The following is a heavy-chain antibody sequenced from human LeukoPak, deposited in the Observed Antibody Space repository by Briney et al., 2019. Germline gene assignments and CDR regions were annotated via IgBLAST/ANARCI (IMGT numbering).Heavy chain of an antibody. V-gene: IGHV4-59*08. CDR1: GGPISSYY. Sequence: PSETLSLTCTVSGGPISSYYWSWIRQPPGKGLEWIGYIPYSGSTNYNPPLKSRVTISVDTSKNQFSLKLTSLTAADTAVYYCARAGGVAMGAFDIWGQGTMVTVSS. CDR2: IPYSGST. D-gene: IGHD3-16*01. CDR3: ARAGGVAMGAFDI. J-gene: IGHJ3*02.